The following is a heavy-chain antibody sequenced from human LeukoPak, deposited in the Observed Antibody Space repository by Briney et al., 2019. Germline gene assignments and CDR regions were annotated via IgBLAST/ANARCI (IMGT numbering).Heavy chain of an antibody. CDR2: INWNGGST. Sequence: GGSLRLSCAASGFTFDDYGMSWVRQAPGKGLEWVSGINWNGGSTGYADPVKGRFTISRDNAKNSLYLQMNSLRVEDTAVYYCTRALGRAYYFDFWGQGTLVTVSS. CDR1: GFTFDDYG. J-gene: IGHJ4*02. V-gene: IGHV3-20*04. CDR3: TRALGRAYYFDF.